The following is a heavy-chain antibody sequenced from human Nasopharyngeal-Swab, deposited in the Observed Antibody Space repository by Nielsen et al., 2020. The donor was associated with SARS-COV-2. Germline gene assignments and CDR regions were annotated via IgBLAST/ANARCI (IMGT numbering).Heavy chain of an antibody. Sequence: GESLKISCGASGFTFSSYGMHWVRQAPGKGLEWVAFTRYDGNNEYYGDSVKGRFTTSRDNSKNTLYPHMSSLRTEDTAVYYCAKSRDGYNYDAFHIWGHGTMVTVSS. V-gene: IGHV3-30*02. CDR3: AKSRDGYNYDAFHI. CDR2: TRYDGNNE. J-gene: IGHJ3*02. CDR1: GFTFSSYG. D-gene: IGHD5-24*01.